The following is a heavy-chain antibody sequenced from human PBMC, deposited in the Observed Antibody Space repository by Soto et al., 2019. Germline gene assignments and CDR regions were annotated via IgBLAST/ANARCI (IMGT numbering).Heavy chain of an antibody. CDR2: IYYSGST. J-gene: IGHJ4*01. Sequence: SETLSLTCTVSGSSISSGDYYWSWIRQPPGKGLEWIGFIYYSGSTYYNPSLKSRVAISVGTSKDQFSLRLSSVTAADTAVYYCARRPSQGALNYWGRGTLVTVSS. V-gene: IGHV4-30-4*01. CDR3: ARRPSQGALNY. CDR1: GSSISSGDYY.